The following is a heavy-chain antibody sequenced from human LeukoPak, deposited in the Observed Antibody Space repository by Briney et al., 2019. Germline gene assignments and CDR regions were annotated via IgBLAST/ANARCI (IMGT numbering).Heavy chain of an antibody. CDR3: VSFYETY. CDR1: GNYW. CDR2: INSDGSWT. Sequence: GGSLRLSCAASGNYWTHWVRQAPGKGLVWVSHINSDGSWTSYADSVKGRFTISKDNAKNTVYLQMNNLRVEDTAVYYCVSFYETYWGRGTLVTVSS. J-gene: IGHJ4*02. V-gene: IGHV3-74*01. D-gene: IGHD2-2*01.